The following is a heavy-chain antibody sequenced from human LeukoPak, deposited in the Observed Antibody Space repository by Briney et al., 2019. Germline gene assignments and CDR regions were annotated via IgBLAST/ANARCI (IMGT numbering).Heavy chain of an antibody. CDR3: ARHTDGYNPLDF. J-gene: IGHJ4*02. D-gene: IGHD5-24*01. Sequence: LGESLKISCKGSGYTFSNYWIGWVRQMPGKGLEWMGLIYPGDSRTRYTPSFQGHVTISADKSISSAYLQWSSLQASDTAMYYCARHTDGYNPLDFWGQGTLGTVSS. CDR2: IYPGDSRT. V-gene: IGHV5-51*01. CDR1: GYTFSNYW.